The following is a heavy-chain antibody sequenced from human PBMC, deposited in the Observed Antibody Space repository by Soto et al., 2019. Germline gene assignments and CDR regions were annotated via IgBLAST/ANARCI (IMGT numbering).Heavy chain of an antibody. CDR1: GCTFPSCC. V-gene: IGHV1-18*01. Sequence: ASVKVSCEASGCTFPSCCISGVRQAPGQGLEWMGWISAYNGNTNYAQKLQGRVTMTTDKSTSTAYMELRSLRSDDTAVYYCARESKPGVGANCFDYWGQGTLVTVSS. CDR2: ISAYNGNT. CDR3: ARESKPGVGANCFDY. D-gene: IGHD1-26*01. J-gene: IGHJ4*02.